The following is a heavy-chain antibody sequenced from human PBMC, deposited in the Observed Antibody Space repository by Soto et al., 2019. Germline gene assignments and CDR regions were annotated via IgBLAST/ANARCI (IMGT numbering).Heavy chain of an antibody. Sequence: PGGSLRLSCVASGLTFGSRAMGLVRQSPGEGLEWVSTITDTGGDAQYADSVRGRLPISRDNSKNTLYLQMSAQRAEDSAIYFCVRGSKDSYPGSRIFDFWGRGTLVTVSS. CDR2: ITDTGGDA. J-gene: IGHJ4*02. CDR1: GLTFGSRA. CDR3: VRGSKDSYPGSRIFDF. D-gene: IGHD3-10*01. V-gene: IGHV3-23*01.